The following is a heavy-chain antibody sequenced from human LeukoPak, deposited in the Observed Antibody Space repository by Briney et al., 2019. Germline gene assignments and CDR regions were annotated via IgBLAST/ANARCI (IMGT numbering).Heavy chain of an antibody. CDR1: GFTVSSNY. D-gene: IGHD6-13*01. CDR2: IYSGGST. CDR3: ARVDSSSWYYFDY. V-gene: IGHV3-66*01. Sequence: GGSLRLSCAASGFTVSSNYMSWVRQAPGKGLEWVSVIYSGGSTYYADSVKGRFTISRDNSKNALYLQMNSLRAEDTAVYYCARVDSSSWYYFDYWGQGTLVTVSS. J-gene: IGHJ4*02.